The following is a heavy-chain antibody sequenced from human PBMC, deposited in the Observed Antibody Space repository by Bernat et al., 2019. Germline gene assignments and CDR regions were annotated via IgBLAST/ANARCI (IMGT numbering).Heavy chain of an antibody. Sequence: QVQLVESGGGVVQPGGSLRLSCATSGFTFSNYGMHWVRQAPGKGLEWVAFIRYDGSNKNHADSVKGRFTISRDNAKSTLFLQMKRLRVEDTAVYYCAKDRGRGYTSRVGGDAYWGQGTLVTVSS. V-gene: IGHV3-30*02. D-gene: IGHD5-18*01. CDR1: GFTFSNYG. CDR3: AKDRGRGYTSRVGGDAY. CDR2: IRYDGSNK. J-gene: IGHJ4*02.